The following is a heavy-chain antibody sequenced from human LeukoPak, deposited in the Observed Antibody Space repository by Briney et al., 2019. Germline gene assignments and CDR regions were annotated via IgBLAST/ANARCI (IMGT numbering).Heavy chain of an antibody. CDR3: ARIPTRSIAVAGDAFDI. CDR1: GFTFSSYS. CDR2: ISSSSSTI. V-gene: IGHV3-48*04. J-gene: IGHJ3*02. D-gene: IGHD6-19*01. Sequence: GGSLRLSCAASGFTFSSYSMNWVRQAPGKGLEWVSYISSSSSTIYYADSVKGRFTISRDNAKNSLYLQMNSLRAEDTAVYYCARIPTRSIAVAGDAFDIWGQGTMVTVSS.